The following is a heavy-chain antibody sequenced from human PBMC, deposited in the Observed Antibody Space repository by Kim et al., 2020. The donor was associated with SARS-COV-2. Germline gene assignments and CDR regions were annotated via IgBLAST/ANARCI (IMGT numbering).Heavy chain of an antibody. CDR3: ARRGFDP. Sequence: ASVKVSCKASGYTFSTNGLHWVRQAPGQSLEWRGWINPGNGDTKYSQKFQGRGTITRDTSASTAYMELNSLTSEDTAVYYCARRGFDPWGQGTLVTVSS. CDR1: GYTFSTNG. J-gene: IGHJ5*02. V-gene: IGHV1-3*01. CDR2: INPGNGDT.